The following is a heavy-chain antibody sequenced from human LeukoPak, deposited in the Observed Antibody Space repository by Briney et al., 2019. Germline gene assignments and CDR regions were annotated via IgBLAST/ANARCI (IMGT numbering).Heavy chain of an antibody. CDR1: GSSITSVSY. Sequence: SETLSLTCSVSGSSITSVSYWAWIRQTPEKGLECIGSLSHSGATYYNPSLTSRLSTSVDTSNHRFSLTLRSVTAADTAVYYCARVGSSNSHYDFWGPGTLVTVSS. V-gene: IGHV4-38-2*02. CDR2: LSHSGAT. CDR3: ARVGSSNSHYDF. D-gene: IGHD3-10*01. J-gene: IGHJ4*02.